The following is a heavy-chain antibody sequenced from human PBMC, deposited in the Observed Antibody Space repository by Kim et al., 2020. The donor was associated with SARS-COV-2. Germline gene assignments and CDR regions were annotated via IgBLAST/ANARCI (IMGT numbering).Heavy chain of an antibody. V-gene: IGHV3-30-3*01. D-gene: IGHD3-10*01. Sequence: GGSLRLSCAASRFTFSTYAMHWVRQAPGKGLEWVAVISYDGSNKYYADSVKGRFTISRDNSKNTLYLQMNSLRTEDTAVYYCARDGSGSYYGWFDPWG. CDR3: ARDGSGSYYGWFDP. CDR1: RFTFSTYA. CDR2: ISYDGSNK. J-gene: IGHJ5*02.